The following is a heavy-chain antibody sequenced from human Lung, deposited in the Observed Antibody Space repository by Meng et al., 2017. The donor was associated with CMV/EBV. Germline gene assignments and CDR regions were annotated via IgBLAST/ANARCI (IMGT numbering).Heavy chain of an antibody. CDR2: ITYKSGST. CDR1: GFTFGDYA. CDR3: AKDFYSTSLYYFDY. D-gene: IGHD2-2*01. Sequence: GGSLRLXCAASGFTFGDYAMHWVRQVPGKGLEWVSGITYKSGSTGYADSVKGRITISRDNARNSLYLQMNNLRAEETALYYCAKDFYSTSLYYFDYWGQGKXVNGSS. V-gene: IGHV3-9*01. J-gene: IGHJ4*02.